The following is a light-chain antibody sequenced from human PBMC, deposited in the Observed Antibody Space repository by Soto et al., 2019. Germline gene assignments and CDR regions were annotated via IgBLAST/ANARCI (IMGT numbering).Light chain of an antibody. V-gene: IGLV2-14*01. CDR2: QVT. J-gene: IGLJ1*01. CDR3: SSYTDSSNYV. CDR1: SSVIPIYNP. Sequence: QSVLTQPASVSGSPGQSITISCTGTSSVIPIYNPVSWYQQQPGKASRLMIYQVTNRPSGVSNRFSGSRSGNTASLPISGLQAEDEADYYCSSYTDSSNYVFGTGTKVTVL.